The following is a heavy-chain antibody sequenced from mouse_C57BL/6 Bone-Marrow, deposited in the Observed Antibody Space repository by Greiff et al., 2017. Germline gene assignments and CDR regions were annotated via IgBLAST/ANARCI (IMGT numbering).Heavy chain of an antibody. CDR2: INPYNGGT. Sequence: EVQLQQSGPVLVKPGASVKMSCKASGYTFTDYYMNWVKQSHGKSLEWIGVINPYNGGTSYNQKFKGKATFTVDKSSSTAYMELNSLTSEDSAVYYCAKFFYYGSSYWGQGTTLTVSS. CDR3: AKFFYYGSSY. J-gene: IGHJ2*01. CDR1: GYTFTDYY. V-gene: IGHV1-19*01. D-gene: IGHD1-1*01.